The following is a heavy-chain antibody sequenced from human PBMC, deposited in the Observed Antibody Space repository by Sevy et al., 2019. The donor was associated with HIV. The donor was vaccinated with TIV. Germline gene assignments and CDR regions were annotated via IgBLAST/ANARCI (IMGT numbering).Heavy chain of an antibody. CDR2: ISSSSSYI. CDR3: ARGAPGSGKRMDV. J-gene: IGHJ6*02. D-gene: IGHD3-10*01. V-gene: IGHV3-21*01. Sequence: GGSLRLSCAASGFTFSSYSMNWVRQAPGKGLEWVSSISSSSSYIYYADSVKGRFTISRDNAKNSLYLQMNSLGAEDTAVYYCARGAPGSGKRMDVWGQGTTVTVSS. CDR1: GFTFSSYS.